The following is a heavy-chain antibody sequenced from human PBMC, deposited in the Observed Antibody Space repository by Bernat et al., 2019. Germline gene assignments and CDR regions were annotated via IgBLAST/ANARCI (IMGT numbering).Heavy chain of an antibody. CDR2: ISAYNGNT. V-gene: IGHV1-18*01. D-gene: IGHD5-18*01. J-gene: IGHJ4*02. CDR1: AYTFTSYG. Sequence: QVQLVQSGAEVKKPGASVKVSCKASAYTFTSYGITWVRQAPGQGLEWMGWISAYNGNTNYAQKLQGRLTMTTDTSTSTAYMELRSLRSDDTAMYYCARGASGYSYGRVDYWGQGTLVTVSS. CDR3: ARGASGYSYGRVDY.